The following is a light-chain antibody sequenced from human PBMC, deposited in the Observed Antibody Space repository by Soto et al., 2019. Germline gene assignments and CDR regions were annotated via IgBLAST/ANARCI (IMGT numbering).Light chain of an antibody. J-gene: IGLJ1*01. CDR3: FSFTSTKTHV. V-gene: IGLV2-23*01. Sequence: QSVLTQPASVSGSPGQSVTISCTGTSSDFGSYKFVSWYQHHPGKVPKVIIYETSKRPSGVSDRFSGSKSGNTASLTISGLQAEDAADYYCFSFTSTKTHVFGSGTKVTVL. CDR2: ETS. CDR1: SSDFGSYKF.